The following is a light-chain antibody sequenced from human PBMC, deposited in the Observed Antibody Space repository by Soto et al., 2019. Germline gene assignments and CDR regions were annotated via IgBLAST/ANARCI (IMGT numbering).Light chain of an antibody. V-gene: IGKV3-20*01. Sequence: EIVLTQSPGTLSLSPGERATLSCRASQSVGSRSLAWYQQKPGQAPRLLIYATSSRATDIPDTYSGSGSGTVFTLTISRLGPADFAVYYCLRYGSSPPTFGGGTKVEMK. J-gene: IGKJ4*01. CDR3: LRYGSSPPT. CDR2: ATS. CDR1: QSVGSRS.